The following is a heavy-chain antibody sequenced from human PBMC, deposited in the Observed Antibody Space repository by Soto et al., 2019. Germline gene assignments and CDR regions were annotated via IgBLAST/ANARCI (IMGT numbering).Heavy chain of an antibody. CDR1: GYTFTSYA. V-gene: IGHV1-3*01. Sequence: ASVKVSCKASGYTFTSYAMHWVRQAPGQRLEWMGWINAGNGNTKYSQKFQGRVTITRDTSASTAYMGLSSLRSEDTAVYYCARDGYCSSTSCYRDYYYYYGMDVWGQGTTVTVSS. J-gene: IGHJ6*02. CDR2: INAGNGNT. CDR3: ARDGYCSSTSCYRDYYYYYGMDV. D-gene: IGHD2-2*03.